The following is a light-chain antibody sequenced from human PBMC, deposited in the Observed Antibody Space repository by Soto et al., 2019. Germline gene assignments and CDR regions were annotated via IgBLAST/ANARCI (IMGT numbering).Light chain of an antibody. V-gene: IGKV3-15*01. CDR1: QSVNSN. CDR3: QQYNNRPPNT. J-gene: IGKJ2*01. Sequence: EIVMTQSPATLSVSPGERATLSCRASQSVNSNLAWYQQKPGQAPRLLLYGASTRVADIPARFSGSGSETEFSLTISSLKSEDCVVYYCQQYNNRPPNTFGQGKKLESK. CDR2: GAS.